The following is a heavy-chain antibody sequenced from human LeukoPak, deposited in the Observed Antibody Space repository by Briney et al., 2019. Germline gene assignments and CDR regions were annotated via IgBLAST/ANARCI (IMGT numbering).Heavy chain of an antibody. Sequence: GGSLRLSCAASGFTFSSYAMSWVRQAPGKGLEWVSAISGSGGSTYYADSVKGRFTIPRDNSKNTLYLQMNSLRAEDTAVYYCAKDPPHLTDCSSTSCSPYDFWSGYHDYWGQGTLVTVSS. CDR1: GFTFSSYA. D-gene: IGHD2-2*01. J-gene: IGHJ4*02. V-gene: IGHV3-23*01. CDR2: ISGSGGST. CDR3: AKDPPHLTDCSSTSCSPYDFWSGYHDY.